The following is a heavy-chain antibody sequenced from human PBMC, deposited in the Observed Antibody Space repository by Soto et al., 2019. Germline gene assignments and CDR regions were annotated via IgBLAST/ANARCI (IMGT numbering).Heavy chain of an antibody. CDR3: ARNVDTARAYYVDY. J-gene: IGHJ4*02. V-gene: IGHV4-59*02. Sequence: PSETLSLTCTVSGGSVSGYYWSWIRQPPGKGLEWIGYIYYNGNTNYNPSLRSRVTISLDTSKNQFSLKLSSVAAADTAVYYCARNVDTARAYYVDYWGQGTLVTV. CDR2: IYYNGNT. CDR1: GGSVSGYY. D-gene: IGHD5-18*01.